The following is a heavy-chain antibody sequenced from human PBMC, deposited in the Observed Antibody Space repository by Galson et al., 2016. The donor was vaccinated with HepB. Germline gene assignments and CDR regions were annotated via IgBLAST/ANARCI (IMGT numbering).Heavy chain of an antibody. V-gene: IGHV1-46*03. CDR1: GYSFRDSH. J-gene: IGHJ6*02. CDR3: AGILTHQWDV. D-gene: IGHD3-9*01. Sequence: SVKVSCKASGYSFRDSHINWVRQAPGQGLEWMGVIYTGRGRICSGYRQKVEAMFWPGGTDYSTSYAQKFAGRATVASDTATNTVYMHLSNLTPEDTAIYFCAGILTHQWDVWGQGTTVTVSS. CDR2: IYTGRGRICS.